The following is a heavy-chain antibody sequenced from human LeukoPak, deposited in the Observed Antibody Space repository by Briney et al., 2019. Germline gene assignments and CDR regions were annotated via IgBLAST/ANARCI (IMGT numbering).Heavy chain of an antibody. CDR3: ATSKGDANWGFDY. D-gene: IGHD7-27*01. J-gene: IGHJ4*02. V-gene: IGHV4-30-2*01. Sequence: SETLSLTCAVSGGSISSGGYSWSWIRQPPGKGLEWIGYIYHSGSTYYNPSLKSRVTISVDRSKNQFSLKLSSVTAADTAVYYCATSKGDANWGFDYWGQGTLVTVPS. CDR2: IYHSGST. CDR1: GGSISSGGYS.